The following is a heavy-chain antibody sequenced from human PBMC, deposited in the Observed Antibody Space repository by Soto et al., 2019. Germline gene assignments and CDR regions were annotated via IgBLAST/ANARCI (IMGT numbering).Heavy chain of an antibody. D-gene: IGHD3-10*01. CDR3: AKGPHYYGSGSQYGMDV. Sequence: GGSLRLSCAASGFTFSSYAMSWVRQAPGKGLEWVSAISGSGGSTYYADSVKGRFTISRDNSKNTLYLQMNSLRAEDTAVYYCAKGPHYYGSGSQYGMDVWGQGIMVTVSS. CDR1: GFTFSSYA. V-gene: IGHV3-23*01. J-gene: IGHJ6*02. CDR2: ISGSGGST.